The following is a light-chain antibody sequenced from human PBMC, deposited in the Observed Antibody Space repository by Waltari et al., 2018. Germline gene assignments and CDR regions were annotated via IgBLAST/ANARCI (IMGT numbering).Light chain of an antibody. Sequence: QSALTQPASVSGSPGQSTSISCIGTSRDIGTVNLFSCFLHYPGTAPKLLIYAVSQRPSGVSNRFSGSKSGNTASLTISGLQAEDEAIYYCCSYAGSRTWVFGGGAKLTVL. CDR2: AVS. CDR1: SRDIGTVNL. J-gene: IGLJ3*02. CDR3: CSYAGSRTWV. V-gene: IGLV2-23*02.